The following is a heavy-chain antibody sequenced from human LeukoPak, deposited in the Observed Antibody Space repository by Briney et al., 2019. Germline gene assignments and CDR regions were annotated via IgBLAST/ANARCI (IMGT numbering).Heavy chain of an antibody. CDR3: ARDRSRVSDY. J-gene: IGHJ4*02. CDR1: GFTFSTYS. Sequence: GGSLRLSCAASGFTFSTYSMNWVRQAPGKGLEWVSAISSGSSYIYYADSMKGRFTISRGNAKNSLYLQMNSLRAEDTAVYYCARDRSRVSDYWGQGTLVTVSS. CDR2: ISSGSSYI. V-gene: IGHV3-21*01.